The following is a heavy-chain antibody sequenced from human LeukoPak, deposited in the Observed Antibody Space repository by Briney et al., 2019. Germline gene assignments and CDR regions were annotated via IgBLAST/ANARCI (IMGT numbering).Heavy chain of an antibody. CDR1: GFTFSSYA. V-gene: IGHV3-23*01. Sequence: GGSLRLSCAASGFTFSSYAMSWVRQAPGKGLEWVSAISGSGGSTYYADSMKGRFTISRDNSKNTLYLQMNSLRAEDTAVYYCANNYGSGSAVNYYYYGMDVWGQGTTVTVSS. CDR3: ANNYGSGSAVNYYYYGMDV. CDR2: ISGSGGST. J-gene: IGHJ6*02. D-gene: IGHD3-10*01.